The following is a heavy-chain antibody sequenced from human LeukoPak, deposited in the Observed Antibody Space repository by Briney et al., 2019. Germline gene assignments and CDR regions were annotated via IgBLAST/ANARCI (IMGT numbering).Heavy chain of an antibody. CDR1: GYSISSCHY. CDR2: IYHSGST. CDR3: ARHRNQYYDFRSGSRWFDP. V-gene: IGHV4-38-2*01. Sequence: SETLSLTCGVSGYSISSCHYWGWIRQSPGKGLEWIGTIYHSGSTYYNPSLKSRVTMSVDTSKNQFSLKLSSVTAADTAVYYCARHRNQYYDFRSGSRWFDPWGQGTLVTVSS. D-gene: IGHD3-3*01. J-gene: IGHJ5*02.